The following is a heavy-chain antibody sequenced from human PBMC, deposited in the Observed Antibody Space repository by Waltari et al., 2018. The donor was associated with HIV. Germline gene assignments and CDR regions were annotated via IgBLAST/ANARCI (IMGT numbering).Heavy chain of an antibody. D-gene: IGHD5-18*01. V-gene: IGHV4-61*02. J-gene: IGHJ3*02. CDR1: GGSISSGSYY. Sequence: QVQLQESGPGLVKPSQTLSLTCTVSGGSISSGSYYWSWIRQPAGKGLEWIGRIYTSGRTNYNPSRKSRVTISVDTSKNQFSLKLSSVTAADTAVYYCARRGIQLWFYAFDIWGQGTMVTVSS. CDR3: ARRGIQLWFYAFDI. CDR2: IYTSGRT.